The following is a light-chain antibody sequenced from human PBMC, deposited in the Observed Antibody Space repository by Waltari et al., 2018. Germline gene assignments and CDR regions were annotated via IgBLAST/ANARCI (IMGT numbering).Light chain of an antibody. Sequence: QSALTQPASVSGSPGQSITISCTGTSSDVGSYNLVSWYQQHPGQAPKLIIHDVSRRPSGISDRFSASKSGNTASLTISGLQAEDEADYYCCSYAGSHTVLFGGGTKVTVL. CDR3: CSYAGSHTVL. V-gene: IGLV2-23*02. J-gene: IGLJ2*01. CDR1: SSDVGSYNL. CDR2: DVS.